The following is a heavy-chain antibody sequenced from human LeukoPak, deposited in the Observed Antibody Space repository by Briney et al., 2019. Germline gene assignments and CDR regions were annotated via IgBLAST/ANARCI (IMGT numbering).Heavy chain of an antibody. J-gene: IGHJ4*02. D-gene: IGHD4-17*01. V-gene: IGHV3-23*01. CDR1: GFTFSNYA. Sequence: GGSLRLSCAASGFTFSNYAMSWVRLAPGKGLEWVSTISTSGGSAYYADSVKGRFTISRDNSKNTLYLQINSLRAEDTAVYYCVKDPAPTSRLRPTTYFDYWGQGTLVTVSS. CDR2: ISTSGGSA. CDR3: VKDPAPTSRLRPTTYFDY.